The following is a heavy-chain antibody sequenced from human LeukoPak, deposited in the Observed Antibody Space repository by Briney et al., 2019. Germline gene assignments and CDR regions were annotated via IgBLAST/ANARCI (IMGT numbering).Heavy chain of an antibody. J-gene: IGHJ5*02. Sequence: SETLSLTCAVSGYSISSGYYWGWIRQPPEKGLEWSGSIYHSGSTDYNPSLKSRVTISVDTSKNQFSLKLSSVTAADTAVYYCARHTLYGVESWFDPWGQGTLVTVSS. D-gene: IGHD3-16*01. CDR3: ARHTLYGVESWFDP. V-gene: IGHV4-38-2*01. CDR2: IYHSGST. CDR1: GYSISSGYY.